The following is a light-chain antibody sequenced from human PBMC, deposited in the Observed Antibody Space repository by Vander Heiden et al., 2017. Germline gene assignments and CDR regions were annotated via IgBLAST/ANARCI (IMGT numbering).Light chain of an antibody. CDR1: QGISSY. V-gene: IGKV1-8*01. Sequence: AIRMTQSPSSFSASTGDRVTITCRASQGISSYLAWYQQKPGKAPKRLIYAASTLQSRVPSRFSGSGSGTDFTLTISCLQSEDFATYYCQQDDRYPQTFGQGTKVEIK. CDR3: QQDDRYPQT. J-gene: IGKJ1*01. CDR2: AAS.